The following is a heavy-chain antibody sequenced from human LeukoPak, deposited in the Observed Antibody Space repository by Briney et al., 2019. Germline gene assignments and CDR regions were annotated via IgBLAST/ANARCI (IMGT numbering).Heavy chain of an antibody. J-gene: IGHJ4*02. V-gene: IGHV4-39*01. CDR1: GASITSGSYY. CDR3: ARPQGVASVWDFEY. Sequence: SSETLSLTCTVSGASITSGSYYWGWIRQPPGKGLEWIGSIYYSGSTYYNPSLKSRVTISVDTSKNQFSLEVRSVTAADTAVYYCARPQGVASVWDFEYWGQGTLVTVSS. D-gene: IGHD5-12*01. CDR2: IYYSGST.